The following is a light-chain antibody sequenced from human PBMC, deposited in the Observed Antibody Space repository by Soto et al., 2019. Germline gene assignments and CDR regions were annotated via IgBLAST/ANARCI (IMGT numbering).Light chain of an antibody. J-gene: IGKJ2*01. V-gene: IGKV3-20*01. Sequence: EIVLTQSPGTLSLSPGERATLSCRSSQSVSSSYLAWYQQKPGQAPRLLIDDASNRATGIPDRFSGSGSGTDFTLTISRLEPEDFAVYYCQQYGTSPGHTFGQGTKMEMK. CDR1: QSVSSSY. CDR2: DAS. CDR3: QQYGTSPGHT.